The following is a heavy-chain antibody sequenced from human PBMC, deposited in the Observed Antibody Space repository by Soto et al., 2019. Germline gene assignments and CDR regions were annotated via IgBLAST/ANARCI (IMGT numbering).Heavy chain of an antibody. J-gene: IGHJ4*02. CDR3: ARGRDFWSGYPYYFDY. D-gene: IGHD3-3*01. CDR1: GGSISSGGYY. V-gene: IGHV4-31*03. CDR2: IYYSGST. Sequence: PSETLSLTCTVSGGSISSGGYYWSWIRQHPGEGLEWIGYIYYSGSTYYNPSLKSRVTISVDTSKNQFSLKLSSVTAADTAVYYCARGRDFWSGYPYYFDYWGQGTLVTVSS.